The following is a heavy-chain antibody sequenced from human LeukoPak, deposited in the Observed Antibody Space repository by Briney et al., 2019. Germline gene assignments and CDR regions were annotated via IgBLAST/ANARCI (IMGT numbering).Heavy chain of an antibody. CDR3: ARQTLRYNWNLPFDP. J-gene: IGHJ5*02. CDR1: GGSISSYY. V-gene: IGHV4-4*09. Sequence: PSETLSLTCTVSGGSISSYYWSWIRQPPGKGLEWIGYIYTSGSTNYNPSLKRRVTISVDTSKNQFSLKLSSVTAADTAVYYCARQTLRYNWNLPFDPWGQGTLVTVSS. D-gene: IGHD1-7*01. CDR2: IYTSGST.